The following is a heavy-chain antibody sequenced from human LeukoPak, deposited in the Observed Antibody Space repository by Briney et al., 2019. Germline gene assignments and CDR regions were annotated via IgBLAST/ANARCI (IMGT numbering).Heavy chain of an antibody. CDR1: GYTFTGYY. CDR3: ARDLSYDFWSGYYYYYYGMDV. V-gene: IGHV1-2*02. CDR2: INPNSGGT. Sequence: ASVKVSCKASGYTFTGYYMHWVRQAPGQGLEWMGWINPNSGGTNCAQKFQGRVTMTRDTSISTAYMELSRLRSGDTAVYYCARDLSYDFWSGYYYYYYGMDVWGQGTTVTVSS. D-gene: IGHD3-3*01. J-gene: IGHJ6*02.